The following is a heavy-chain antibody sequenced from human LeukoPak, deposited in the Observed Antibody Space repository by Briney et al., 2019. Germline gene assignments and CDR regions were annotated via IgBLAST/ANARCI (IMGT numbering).Heavy chain of an antibody. J-gene: IGHJ4*02. D-gene: IGHD3-22*01. CDR3: ARQGSYDNSGYSFDY. V-gene: IGHV5-51*01. CDR1: GYSLINHW. Sequence: GESLKISCKAPGYSLINHWIGWVRQMPGKGLDWMGIIYPGNADATYSPSFQGQVTISADKSTTTVYLQWSSLKASDTAMYYCARQGSYDNSGYSFDYWGQGALVTVSS. CDR2: IYPGNADA.